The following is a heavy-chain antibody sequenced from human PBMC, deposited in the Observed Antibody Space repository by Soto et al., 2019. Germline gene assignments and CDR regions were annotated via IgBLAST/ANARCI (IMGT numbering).Heavy chain of an antibody. Sequence: SETLSLTCTVSGGSISSRSYYWGWIRQPPGKGLEWIGTIYYSGSTYYNPSLKSRVTISEDTSKNQLSLKLSSVTAADTAVYYCARLYSGSYFDYWGQGTLVTVSS. CDR2: IYYSGST. CDR3: ARLYSGSYFDY. V-gene: IGHV4-39*01. CDR1: GGSISSRSYY. D-gene: IGHD1-26*01. J-gene: IGHJ4*02.